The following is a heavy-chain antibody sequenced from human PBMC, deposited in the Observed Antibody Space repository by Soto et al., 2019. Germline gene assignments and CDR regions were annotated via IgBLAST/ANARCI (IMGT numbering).Heavy chain of an antibody. Sequence: QVQLQESGPGLVKPSETLSLTCTVSGGSISSYYWSWIRQPPGKGLEWIGYIYYSGSTNYNPSLKSRVTISVDTSKNQFSRKLSSVTAADTAVYYCASRYGVYFDYWGQGTLVTVSS. D-gene: IGHD4-17*01. J-gene: IGHJ4*02. CDR3: ASRYGVYFDY. CDR1: GGSISSYY. V-gene: IGHV4-59*08. CDR2: IYYSGST.